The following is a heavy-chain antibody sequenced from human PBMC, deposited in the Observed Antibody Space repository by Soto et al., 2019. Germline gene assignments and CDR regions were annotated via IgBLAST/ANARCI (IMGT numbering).Heavy chain of an antibody. CDR2: IVVGSGNT. CDR1: GFTFTSSA. D-gene: IGHD3-22*01. Sequence: SVKVSCKASGFTFTSSAVQWVRQARGQRLEWIGWIVVGSGNTNYAQKFQERVTITRDMSTSTAYMELSSLRSEDTAVYYCAADQNYYDSSDYYRLDYWGQGTLVTVAS. V-gene: IGHV1-58*01. CDR3: AADQNYYDSSDYYRLDY. J-gene: IGHJ4*02.